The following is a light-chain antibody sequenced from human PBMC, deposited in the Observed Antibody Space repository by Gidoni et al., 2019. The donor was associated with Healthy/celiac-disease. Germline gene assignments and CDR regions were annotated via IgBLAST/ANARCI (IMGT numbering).Light chain of an antibody. CDR1: QSVSSN. J-gene: IGKJ1*01. CDR2: GAS. V-gene: IGKV3-15*01. Sequence: EIMMTQSPATLSVSPGERATLSCRASQSVSSNLAWYQQKPGQAPRLLIYGASTRATGIPARFSGSGSGTEFTLTISSLQSEDFAVYYCQQYNNWPPPTFGRGTKVEIK. CDR3: QQYNNWPPPT.